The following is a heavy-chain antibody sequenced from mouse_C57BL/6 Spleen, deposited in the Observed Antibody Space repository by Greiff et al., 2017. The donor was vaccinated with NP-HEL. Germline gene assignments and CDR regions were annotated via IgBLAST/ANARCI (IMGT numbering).Heavy chain of an antibody. D-gene: IGHD1-1*01. CDR1: GYTFTSYW. J-gene: IGHJ1*03. CDR2: INPSRGYT. Sequence: QVQLQQSGAELAKPGASVKLSCKASGYTFTSYWMHWVKQRPGQGLEWIGYINPSRGYTQYNQKLKDKATLTADKSSSTAYMQLSSLTNEDSAVYYCHRSITTVVGRYFDFWGTGTTVTVSS. V-gene: IGHV1-7*01. CDR3: HRSITTVVGRYFDF.